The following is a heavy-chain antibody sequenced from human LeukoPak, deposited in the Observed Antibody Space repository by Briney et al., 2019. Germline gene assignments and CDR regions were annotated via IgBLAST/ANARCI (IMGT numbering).Heavy chain of an antibody. CDR2: INHSGST. Sequence: SETLSLTCAVYGGSFSGYYWSWIRQPPGKGLEWIGEINHSGSTNYNPSLKSRVTISVDTSKNQFSLKLSSVTAADTAVYYCARGGSPIWFGGSYYFDYWGQGTLVTVSS. CDR3: ARGGSPIWFGGSYYFDY. V-gene: IGHV4-34*01. CDR1: GGSFSGYY. D-gene: IGHD3-10*01. J-gene: IGHJ4*02.